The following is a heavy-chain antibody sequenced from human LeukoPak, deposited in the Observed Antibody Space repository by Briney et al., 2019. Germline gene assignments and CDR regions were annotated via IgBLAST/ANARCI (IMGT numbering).Heavy chain of an antibody. V-gene: IGHV3-23*01. CDR2: ISDSGGSK. J-gene: IGHJ4*02. Sequence: PGGSLRLSCTASGFTFSSYWMTWVRQAPGKGLEWVSVISDSGGSKYYADSVKGRFTISRDNSKNTLYLQMNSLRAEDTAVYFCGGSEYRSSWYVRYWGQGTLVTVSS. D-gene: IGHD6-13*01. CDR1: GFTFSSYW. CDR3: GGSEYRSSWYVRY.